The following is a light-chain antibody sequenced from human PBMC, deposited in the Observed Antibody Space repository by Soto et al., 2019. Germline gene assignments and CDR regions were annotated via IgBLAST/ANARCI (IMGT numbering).Light chain of an antibody. CDR1: QDISTY. CDR2: GAS. CDR3: QHYHSFPIT. J-gene: IGKJ4*01. Sequence: DIQMTQSPSSVSASIGDTVTITCRASQDISTYLAWFQQKPGKAPKTLIFGASSLKGGVPSRFSGSASGSDFSLTISSLQADDFATYYCQHYHSFPITFGGGTKVEIK. V-gene: IGKV1-16*01.